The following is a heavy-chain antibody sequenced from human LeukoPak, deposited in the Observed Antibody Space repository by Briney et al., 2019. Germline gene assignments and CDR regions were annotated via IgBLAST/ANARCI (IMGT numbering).Heavy chain of an antibody. CDR2: INHSGNT. CDR3: ARRSQAARKPLDY. D-gene: IGHD6-6*01. J-gene: IGHJ4*02. Sequence: SETLSLTCAVYGGSFSGYYWSWIRQPPGKGLEWIGEINHSGNTNYTPSLKSRVSISVDTSKDQFSLKLSSVTAADTAVYYCARRSQAARKPLDYWGQGTLVTVSS. V-gene: IGHV4-34*01. CDR1: GGSFSGYY.